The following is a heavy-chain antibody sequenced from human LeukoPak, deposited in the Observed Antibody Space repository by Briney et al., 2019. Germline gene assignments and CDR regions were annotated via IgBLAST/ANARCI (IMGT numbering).Heavy chain of an antibody. Sequence: SSVKVSCKASGGTFSSYAISWVRQAPGQGLEWMGGIIPIFGTANYAQKFQGRVTITTDESTSTAYMELSSLRSEDTAVYYCARNVYSGYDFRFDYWGQGTLVTVSS. CDR1: GGTFSSYA. D-gene: IGHD5-12*01. V-gene: IGHV1-69*05. CDR3: ARNVYSGYDFRFDY. CDR2: IIPIFGTA. J-gene: IGHJ4*02.